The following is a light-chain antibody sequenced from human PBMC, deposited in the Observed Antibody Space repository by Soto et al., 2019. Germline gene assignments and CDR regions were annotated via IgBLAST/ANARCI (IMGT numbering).Light chain of an antibody. V-gene: IGKV3-15*01. Sequence: EIVLTQSPGTLSLSPGERATLSCRASQSVSSNYLAWYQQKPGQAPRLLIYGASTRATGIPARFSGSGSGTEFTLTISSLQSEDFALYFCQQYHNWPPLTFGGGTKVDIK. CDR1: QSVSSNY. CDR3: QQYHNWPPLT. CDR2: GAS. J-gene: IGKJ4*01.